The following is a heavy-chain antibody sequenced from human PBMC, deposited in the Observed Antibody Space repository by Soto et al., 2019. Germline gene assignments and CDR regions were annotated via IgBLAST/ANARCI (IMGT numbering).Heavy chain of an antibody. CDR3: ARRGGYPTIDY. V-gene: IGHV4-39*01. J-gene: IGHJ4*02. Sequence: SETLSLTCTVSGGSISSSSYYWGWIRQHPGKGLEWIGSIYYSGSTYYNPSLKSRVTISVDTSKNQFSLKLSSVTAADTAVYYCARRGGYPTIDYWGQGTLVTVS. D-gene: IGHD1-26*01. CDR1: GGSISSSSYY. CDR2: IYYSGST.